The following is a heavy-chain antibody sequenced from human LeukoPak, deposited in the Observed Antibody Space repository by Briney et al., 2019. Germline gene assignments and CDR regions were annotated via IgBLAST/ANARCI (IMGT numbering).Heavy chain of an antibody. J-gene: IGHJ3*02. Sequence: SVKVSCKASGGTFSSYAISWVRQAPGQGLEWMGGIIPIFGTANYAQKFQGRVTVTADESTSTAYMELSSLRSEDTAVYYCARDALGVVTTGAFDIWGQGTMVTVSS. D-gene: IGHD5-12*01. CDR3: ARDALGVVTTGAFDI. V-gene: IGHV1-69*13. CDR2: IIPIFGTA. CDR1: GGTFSSYA.